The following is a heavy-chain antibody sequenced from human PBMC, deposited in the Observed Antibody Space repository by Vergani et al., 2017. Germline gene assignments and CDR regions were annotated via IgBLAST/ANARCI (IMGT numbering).Heavy chain of an antibody. CDR2: VFHSGST. D-gene: IGHD3-16*01. V-gene: IGHV4-38-2*02. J-gene: IGHJ3*02. CDR1: GYSISSGYY. CDR3: ARQFWVSQGVGAFES. Sequence: QVQLQESGPGLVKPSETLSLTCTVSGYSISSGYYWGWIRQPPGEGLEWIATVFHSGSTYYNPSLRRRVTMSVETSKNQFSLKLSTLTAADTAVYYCARQFWVSQGVGAFESWGHGTEVSVSS.